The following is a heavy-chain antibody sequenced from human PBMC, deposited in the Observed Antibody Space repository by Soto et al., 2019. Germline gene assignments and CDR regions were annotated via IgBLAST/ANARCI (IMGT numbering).Heavy chain of an antibody. D-gene: IGHD3-10*01. Sequence: PSQTLSLTCAISGDSVSSYSAAWNWIRQSPLGGLEWLGRTYYRSRFFSDYAESVKSRIIINPDTSKNQFSLQLKSVTPEDTAVYYCVRDRYSSSGWFDPWGQGTPVTVSS. J-gene: IGHJ5*02. V-gene: IGHV6-1*01. CDR3: VRDRYSSSGWFDP. CDR1: GDSVSSYSAA. CDR2: TYYRSRFFS.